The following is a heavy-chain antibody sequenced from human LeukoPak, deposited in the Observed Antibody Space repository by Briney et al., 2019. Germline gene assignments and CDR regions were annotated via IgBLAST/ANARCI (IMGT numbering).Heavy chain of an antibody. CDR3: AREEVQLERRWDY. Sequence: GGSLRLSCAASGFTFSSYAMHWVRQAPGKGLEWVAVISYDGSNKYYADSVKGRFTISRDNSKNTLYLQMNSLRAEDTAVYYCAREEVQLERRWDYWGQGTLVTVSS. V-gene: IGHV3-30-3*01. J-gene: IGHJ4*02. D-gene: IGHD1-1*01. CDR2: ISYDGSNK. CDR1: GFTFSSYA.